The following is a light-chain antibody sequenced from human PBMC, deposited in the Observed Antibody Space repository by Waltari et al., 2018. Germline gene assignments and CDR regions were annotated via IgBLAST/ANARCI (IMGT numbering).Light chain of an antibody. CDR3: QKYGTLPAT. V-gene: IGKV3-20*01. J-gene: IGKJ1*01. CDR1: QSVSRT. CDR2: DAS. Sequence: EIVLTQSPGTLSLSPGDRATLSCRASQSVSRTLAWYQQKPGQAPRLLIYDASSRATGIPDRFSGSGSGTDFSLTISRLEPGDFAVYYCQKYGTLPATFGQGTKVEIK.